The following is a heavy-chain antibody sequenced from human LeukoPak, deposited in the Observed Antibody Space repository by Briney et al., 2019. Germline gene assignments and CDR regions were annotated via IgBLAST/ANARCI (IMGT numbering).Heavy chain of an antibody. CDR2: IYYSGST. J-gene: IGHJ3*02. V-gene: IGHV4-61*01. Sequence: PSETLSLTCTVSGGSVSSGSYYWSWIRQPPGKGLEWIGYIYYSGSTNYNPSLKSRVTISVDTSKNQFSLKLSSVTAADTAVYYCARDSSFYYDSNAYYNDGDAFDIWGQGTMVTVSS. D-gene: IGHD3-22*01. CDR1: GGSVSSGSYY. CDR3: ARDSSFYYDSNAYYNDGDAFDI.